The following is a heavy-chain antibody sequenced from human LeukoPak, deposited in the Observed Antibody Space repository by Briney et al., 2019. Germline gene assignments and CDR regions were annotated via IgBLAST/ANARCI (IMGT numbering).Heavy chain of an antibody. Sequence: ASVKVSCKASGYTFTSYGISWVRQAPGQGLEWMGWINTNTGNPTYAQGFTGRFVFSLDTSVSTAYLQISSLKAEDTAVYSCARDRGWYYDSSDYPNDAFDIWGQGTMVTVSS. V-gene: IGHV7-4-1*02. CDR1: GYTFTSYG. J-gene: IGHJ3*02. D-gene: IGHD3-22*01. CDR3: ARDRGWYYDSSDYPNDAFDI. CDR2: INTNTGNP.